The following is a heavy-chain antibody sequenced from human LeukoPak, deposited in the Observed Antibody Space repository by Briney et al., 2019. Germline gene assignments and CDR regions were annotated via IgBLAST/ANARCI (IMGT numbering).Heavy chain of an antibody. Sequence: GGSLRLSCAASGFTFSSYAMNWVRQAPGKGLEWVSGINSSGGGTYYADSVKGRFTISRDNSKNTLYLQRNRLRAEDTAVYYCARDPGIAAAGTVVYIASWGQGILVTASS. CDR3: ARDPGIAAAGTVVYIAS. CDR1: GFTFSSYA. V-gene: IGHV3-23*01. J-gene: IGHJ4*02. D-gene: IGHD6-13*01. CDR2: INSSGGGT.